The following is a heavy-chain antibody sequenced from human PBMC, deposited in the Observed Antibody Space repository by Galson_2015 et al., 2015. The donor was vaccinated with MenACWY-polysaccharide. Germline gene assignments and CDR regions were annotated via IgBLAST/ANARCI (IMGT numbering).Heavy chain of an antibody. CDR2: MNPKGGNT. CDR1: GYTFATYE. Sequence: SVKVSCKASGYTFATYEINWVRQATGQGLEWMGSMNPKGGNTVYAQKFRGRVTMTWITSISTAYMELSGLRSEDTAVYYCARDPYPGARSGPDYWGQGTLVTVSS. V-gene: IGHV1-8*01. D-gene: IGHD1-1*01. J-gene: IGHJ4*02. CDR3: ARDPYPGARSGPDY.